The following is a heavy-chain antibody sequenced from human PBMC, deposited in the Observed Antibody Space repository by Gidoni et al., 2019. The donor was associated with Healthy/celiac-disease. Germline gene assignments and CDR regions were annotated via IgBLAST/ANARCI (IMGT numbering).Heavy chain of an antibody. Sequence: EVQLVASWGGLVNPGGSLRLSCSASGFTFRSYSMNWVRPAPGKGLEGVACMSSSSSYIYYADSVKGRFTISRDNAKNSLFLQMNSLRAEDTAVYYCARGCTRTSCYDFDYWGQGILVTVSS. CDR3: ARGCTRTSCYDFDY. CDR1: GFTFRSYS. V-gene: IGHV3-21*01. CDR2: MSSSSSYI. J-gene: IGHJ4*02. D-gene: IGHD2-2*01.